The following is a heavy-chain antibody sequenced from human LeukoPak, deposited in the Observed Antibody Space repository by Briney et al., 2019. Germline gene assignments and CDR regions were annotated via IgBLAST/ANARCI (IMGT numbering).Heavy chain of an antibody. Sequence: SVKVSCKASGGTFSSYAISWVRQAPGQGLEWMGGIIPILGIANYAQKFQGRVTITADKSTSTAYMELSSLRSEDTAVYYCARDREDGYNDYWGQGTLVTVSS. CDR3: ARDREDGYNDY. J-gene: IGHJ4*02. CDR1: GGTFSSYA. V-gene: IGHV1-69*10. D-gene: IGHD5-24*01. CDR2: IIPILGIA.